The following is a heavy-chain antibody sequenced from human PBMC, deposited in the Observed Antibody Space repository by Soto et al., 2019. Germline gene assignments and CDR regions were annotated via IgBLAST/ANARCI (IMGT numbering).Heavy chain of an antibody. CDR1: GGSIGSYY. CDR3: ARDRLDSQSGYYGMDV. V-gene: IGHV4-59*01. J-gene: IGHJ6*02. D-gene: IGHD6-19*01. CDR2: IYYSGST. Sequence: PSETLSLTCTVSGGSIGSYYWSWIRQPPGKGLEWIGYIYYSGSTNYNPSLKSRVTISVDTSKNQFSLKLSSVTAADTAVYYCARDRLDSQSGYYGMDVWGQGTTVTVSS.